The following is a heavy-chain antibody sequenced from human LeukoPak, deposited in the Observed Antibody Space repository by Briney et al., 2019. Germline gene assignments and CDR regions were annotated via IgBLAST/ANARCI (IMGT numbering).Heavy chain of an antibody. J-gene: IGHJ6*03. CDR3: SRGTRSSGNYYYYMDV. V-gene: IGHV4-59*11. CDR1: GGSFSGLY. CDR2: IYYSGST. Sequence: PSETLSLTCAVYGGSFSGLYWSWIRQPPGKGLEWIGYIYYSGSTNYNPSLKTRVAISVDTSKNQFSLKLSSVAAADTAVYYCSRGTRSSGNYYYYMDVWGKGTTVTVSS. D-gene: IGHD3/OR15-3a*01.